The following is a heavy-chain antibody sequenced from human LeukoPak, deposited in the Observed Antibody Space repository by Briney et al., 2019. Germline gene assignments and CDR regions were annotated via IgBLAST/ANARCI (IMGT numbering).Heavy chain of an antibody. CDR3: ARYCSGVSCYSGYDY. Sequence: PGRSLRLSCAASGFTVSSNYMSWVRQAPGKGLEWVSILYSGGSTYYADSVKGRFTISRDNSKNTLYLQMGSLRAEDMAVYYCARYCSGVSCYSGYDYWGQGTLVTVSS. CDR1: GFTVSSNY. J-gene: IGHJ4*02. D-gene: IGHD2-15*01. V-gene: IGHV3-53*05. CDR2: LYSGGST.